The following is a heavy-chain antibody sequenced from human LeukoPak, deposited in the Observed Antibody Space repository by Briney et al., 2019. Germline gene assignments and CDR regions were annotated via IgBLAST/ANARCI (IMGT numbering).Heavy chain of an antibody. CDR1: GFTFSSYS. CDR3: ARDRGAVGASDAFDI. D-gene: IGHD3-16*01. Sequence: GGSLRLSCAASGFTFSSYSMNWVRQAPGKGLEWVANIKQDGSEKYYVDSVKGRFTISRDNAKNSLYLQMNSLRAEDTAVYYCARDRGAVGASDAFDIWGQGTMVTVSS. J-gene: IGHJ3*02. CDR2: IKQDGSEK. V-gene: IGHV3-7*01.